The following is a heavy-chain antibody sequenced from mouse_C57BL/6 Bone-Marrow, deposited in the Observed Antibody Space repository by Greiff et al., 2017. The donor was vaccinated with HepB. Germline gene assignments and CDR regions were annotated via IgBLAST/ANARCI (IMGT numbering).Heavy chain of an antibody. D-gene: IGHD1-1*02. CDR2: IYPGSGST. CDR1: GYTFTSYW. V-gene: IGHV1-55*01. J-gene: IGHJ1*03. Sequence: VQLQQPGAELVKPGASVKMSCKASGYTFTSYWITWVKQRPGQGLEWIGDIYPGSGSTNYNEKFKSKATLTVDTSSSTAYMQLSSLTSEDSAVYYCAREMVAHWYFDVWGTGTTGTVSS. CDR3: AREMVAHWYFDV.